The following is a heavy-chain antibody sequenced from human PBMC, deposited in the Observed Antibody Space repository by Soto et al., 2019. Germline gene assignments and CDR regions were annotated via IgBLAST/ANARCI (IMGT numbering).Heavy chain of an antibody. D-gene: IGHD2-15*01. Sequence: SETLSLTCTVSGGSISSYYWSWIRQPPGKGLEWIGYIYYSGSTNYDPSLKSRVTISVDTSKNQFSLTLSSVTAADTAVYYCARDGTYCSGGSCPIYYYYGMDVWGQGTTVTVSS. V-gene: IGHV4-59*01. CDR3: ARDGTYCSGGSCPIYYYYGMDV. CDR1: GGSISSYY. J-gene: IGHJ6*02. CDR2: IYYSGST.